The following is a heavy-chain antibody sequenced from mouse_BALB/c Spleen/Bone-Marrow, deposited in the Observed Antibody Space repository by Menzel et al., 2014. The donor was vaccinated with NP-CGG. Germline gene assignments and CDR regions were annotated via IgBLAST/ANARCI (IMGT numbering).Heavy chain of an antibody. D-gene: IGHD5-1*01. CDR1: GYTFTSYY. J-gene: IGHJ4*01. Sequence: QVQLKQSEAELVKPGASVKLSCKASGYTFTSYYMYWVKQRPGQGLEWIGEINPSNGSTNFNEKFKSRATLTVDKSSSTAYMQLSSLTSEDSAVYYCTRLPHWGQGTSVTVSS. V-gene: IGHV1S81*02. CDR3: TRLPH. CDR2: INPSNGST.